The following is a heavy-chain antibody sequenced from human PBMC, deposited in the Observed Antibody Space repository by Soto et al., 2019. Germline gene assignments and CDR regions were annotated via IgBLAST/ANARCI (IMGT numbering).Heavy chain of an antibody. J-gene: IGHJ6*02. CDR1: GFTFSSYG. CDR3: AKDGGAPTVTTHYYYYGMDL. CDR2: ISYDGSNK. V-gene: IGHV3-30*18. D-gene: IGHD4-17*01. Sequence: GGSLRLSCAASGFTFSSYGMHWVRQAPGKGLEWVAVISYDGSNKYYADSVKGRFTISRDNSKNTLYLQMNSLRAEDTAVYYSAKDGGAPTVTTHYYYYGMDLWGQGTTVTVSS.